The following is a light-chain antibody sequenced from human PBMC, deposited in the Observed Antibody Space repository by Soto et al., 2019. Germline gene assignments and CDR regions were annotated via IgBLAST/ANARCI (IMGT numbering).Light chain of an antibody. V-gene: IGKV3-20*01. CDR3: QQYGSSQS. J-gene: IGKJ1*01. CDR2: GAS. CDR1: QTVSSNY. Sequence: EIVLTQSPGTLSLSPGERATLSCRASQTVSSNYLAWYQQKPGQAPRLLIYGASSRATGIPDGFSGSGSGTDFTLTISRLEPEDFAVYYCQQYGSSQSFGQGTKVEIK.